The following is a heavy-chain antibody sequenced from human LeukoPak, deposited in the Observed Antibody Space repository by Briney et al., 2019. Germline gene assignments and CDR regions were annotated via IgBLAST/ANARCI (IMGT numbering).Heavy chain of an antibody. CDR3: ATLDYYDSSGYSPDFDY. V-gene: IGHV3-7*03. Sequence: PGGSLRLSCAASGFTFSSYWMSWVRQAPGKGLEWVANIKQDGSEKYYVDSVKGRFTISRDNAKNTLYLQMNSLRAEDTAVYYCATLDYYDSSGYSPDFDYWGQGTLVTVSS. D-gene: IGHD3-22*01. CDR2: IKQDGSEK. J-gene: IGHJ4*02. CDR1: GFTFSSYW.